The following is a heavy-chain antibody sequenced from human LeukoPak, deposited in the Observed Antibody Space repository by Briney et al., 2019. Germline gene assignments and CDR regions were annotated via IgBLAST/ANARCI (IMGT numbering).Heavy chain of an antibody. CDR1: GGSISSYY. V-gene: IGHV4-59*08. J-gene: IGHJ4*02. Sequence: PSETLSLTCTVSGGSISSYYWSWIRQPPGKGLEWIAYIYYSGSTNYNPSLKSRVTISVDTSRTQFSLRLSSVTAADTAVYYCVRLSGSYWGPCDYWGQGTLVTVSS. D-gene: IGHD1-26*01. CDR2: IYYSGST. CDR3: VRLSGSYWGPCDY.